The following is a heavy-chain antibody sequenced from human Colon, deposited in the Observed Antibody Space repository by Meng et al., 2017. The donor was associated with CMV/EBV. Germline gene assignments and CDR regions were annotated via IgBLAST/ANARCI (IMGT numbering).Heavy chain of an antibody. CDR3: AKDGKEYSTGWNFDS. Sequence: GESLKISCAASGFTFNTYGIHWVRQAPRKGLEWVAFIRYDESRIFYADSVKGRFTISRDNSKNKVYLQLNSLRPDDTGVYYCAKDGKEYSTGWNFDSWGQGTLVTVSS. V-gene: IGHV3-30*02. D-gene: IGHD6-19*01. CDR1: GFTFNTYG. J-gene: IGHJ4*02. CDR2: IRYDESRI.